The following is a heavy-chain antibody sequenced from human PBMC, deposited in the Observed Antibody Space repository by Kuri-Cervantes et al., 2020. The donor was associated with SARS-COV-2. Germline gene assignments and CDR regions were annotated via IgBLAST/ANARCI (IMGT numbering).Heavy chain of an antibody. CDR1: GDSIKTNNW. Sequence: SCAVSGDSIKTNNWLSWVRQPPKKGLEWIGEICHSGSTNYNQSLKSRVTISVDKSKNQFSLKLSSVTAADTAVYYCAREDGDYLIDYWGQGTLVTVSS. CDR2: ICHSGST. J-gene: IGHJ4*02. CDR3: AREDGDYLIDY. D-gene: IGHD4-17*01. V-gene: IGHV4-4*02.